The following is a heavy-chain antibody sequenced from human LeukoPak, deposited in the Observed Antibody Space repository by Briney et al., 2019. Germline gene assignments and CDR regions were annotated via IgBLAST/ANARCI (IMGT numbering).Heavy chain of an antibody. Sequence: EASVKVSCKASGYTFTSYGISWVRQAPGQGLEWMGWISAYNGNTNYAQKLQGRVTMTTDTSTSTAYMELRSLRSDDTAVYYCSRLYYAGIGYYRDYGGQGALVTVSS. CDR1: GYTFTSYG. V-gene: IGHV1-18*01. CDR2: ISAYNGNT. CDR3: SRLYYAGIGYYRDY. J-gene: IGHJ4*02. D-gene: IGHD3-22*01.